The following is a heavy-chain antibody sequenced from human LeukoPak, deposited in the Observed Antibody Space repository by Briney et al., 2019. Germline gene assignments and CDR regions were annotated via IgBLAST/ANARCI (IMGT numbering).Heavy chain of an antibody. V-gene: IGHV3-48*01. CDR3: ARNRGSGSLTQYSFDY. Sequence: GGSLRLSCAASGFTFSSYSMNWVRQAPGKGLEWVSYIRSSSSTIYYADSVKGRFTISRDNSKNTLYLQMNSLRAEDTAIYYCARNRGSGSLTQYSFDYWGQGTLVTVSS. CDR1: GFTFSSYS. J-gene: IGHJ4*02. CDR2: IRSSSSTI. D-gene: IGHD1-26*01.